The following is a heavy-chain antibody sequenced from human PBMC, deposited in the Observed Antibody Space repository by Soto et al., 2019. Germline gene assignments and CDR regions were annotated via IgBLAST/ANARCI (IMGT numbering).Heavy chain of an antibody. CDR1: GFTFRSYY. J-gene: IGHJ5*01. Sequence: GGSLTVSCVPSGFTFRSYYMTWVRQDPGKGLEWVSTMTFNGVTTYYMDSVKGRFAISRDNSKATLYLQMNSLRAEDTAVYYCAKKDPWFDSWGQGTLVTVSS. CDR2: MTFNGVTT. V-gene: IGHV3-23*01. CDR3: AKKDPWFDS.